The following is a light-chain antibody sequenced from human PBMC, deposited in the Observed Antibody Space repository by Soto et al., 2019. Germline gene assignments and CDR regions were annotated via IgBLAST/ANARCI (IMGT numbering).Light chain of an antibody. Sequence: EVVLTQSPGTLSLSPGEIVTLSCRASQSVSSTYLAWYQQKPGQAPRLVIYGVSSRATGIPDRFSGSGSGTDFTLTISRLEPEDFAVYYCQQYGSSPWTFGQGTKVEIK. CDR1: QSVSSTY. CDR3: QQYGSSPWT. V-gene: IGKV3-20*01. CDR2: GVS. J-gene: IGKJ1*01.